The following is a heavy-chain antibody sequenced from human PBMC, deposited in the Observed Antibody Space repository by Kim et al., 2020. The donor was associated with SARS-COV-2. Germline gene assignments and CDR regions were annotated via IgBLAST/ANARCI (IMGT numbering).Heavy chain of an antibody. J-gene: IGHJ5*02. Sequence: SETLSLTCTVSGGSISSFYWSWIRQPPGKGLEWIGYIYYSGSTNYNPSLKSRVTMSVDTSKKQLSLKLSSVTAADTAVYYCAGGGGVDPWGQGTRATVAS. CDR2: IYYSGST. V-gene: IGHV4-59*13. CDR3: AGGGGVDP. CDR1: GGSISSFY. D-gene: IGHD3-10*01.